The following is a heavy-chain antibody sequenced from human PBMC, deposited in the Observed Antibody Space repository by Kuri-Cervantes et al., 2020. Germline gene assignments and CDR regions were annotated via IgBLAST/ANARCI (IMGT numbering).Heavy chain of an antibody. Sequence: GGSLRLSCAASGFIFNTYWMSWVRQAPGKGLEWVANINQDGSEKYYVDSVKGRFTISRDNAKNSLYLQMNSLRAEDTAVYYCVLAATGRGGMDVWGQGTTVTVSS. CDR3: VLAATGRGGMDV. CDR2: INQDGSEK. CDR1: GFIFNTYW. D-gene: IGHD2-15*01. J-gene: IGHJ6*02. V-gene: IGHV3-7*01.